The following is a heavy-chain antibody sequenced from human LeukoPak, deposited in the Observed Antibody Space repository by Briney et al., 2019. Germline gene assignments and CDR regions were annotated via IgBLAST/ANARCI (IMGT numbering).Heavy chain of an antibody. Sequence: GRSLRLSCAASGFTFSSYGMHWVRQAPGKGLEWVAVISYDGSNKYYADSVKGRFTISRDNSKNTLYLQMNSLRAEDTAVYYCAKDLYYDSSGYYIGYFDYWGQGTLVTASS. V-gene: IGHV3-30*18. D-gene: IGHD3-22*01. J-gene: IGHJ4*02. CDR1: GFTFSSYG. CDR2: ISYDGSNK. CDR3: AKDLYYDSSGYYIGYFDY.